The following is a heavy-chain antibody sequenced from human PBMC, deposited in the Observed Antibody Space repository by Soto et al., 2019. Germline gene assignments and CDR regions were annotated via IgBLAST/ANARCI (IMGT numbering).Heavy chain of an antibody. D-gene: IGHD1-26*01. CDR2: INAGNGNT. CDR1: GYTFTSYA. V-gene: IGHV1-3*01. J-gene: IGHJ4*02. CDR3: ARAAPSEPFDC. Sequence: GAAVKVSCKSSGYTFTSYAMHWVRQAPGQRLEWMGWINAGNGNTKYSQKFQGRVTITRDTSASTAYMELSSLRSEDTAVYYCARAAPSEPFDCWGQGTLVTVSS.